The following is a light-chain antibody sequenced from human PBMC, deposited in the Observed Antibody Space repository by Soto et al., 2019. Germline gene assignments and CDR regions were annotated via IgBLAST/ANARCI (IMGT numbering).Light chain of an antibody. Sequence: AIQMTQSPPSLSASVGDRVIITCRASQDIRVDVGWLQQKPGHAPNLLIYAASTFNTGASSRIAGSGSGTEFTLTINDLQLEDGATYFCLQDYDFPYTFGQGTNVDIK. V-gene: IGKV1-6*02. CDR3: LQDYDFPYT. CDR1: QDIRVD. CDR2: AAS. J-gene: IGKJ3*01.